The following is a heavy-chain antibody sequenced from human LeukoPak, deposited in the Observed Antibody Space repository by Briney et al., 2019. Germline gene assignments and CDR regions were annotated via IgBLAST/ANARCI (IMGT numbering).Heavy chain of an antibody. Sequence: AGGSLRLSCAASGFTFSSYTMSWVRQAPGKGLEWVSAISGSGGSTYYADSVKGRFTISRDNSKNTLYLQMNSLRAEDTAVYYCAKGEGEAQQLDDFDYWGQGTLVTVSS. CDR3: AKGEGEAQQLDDFDY. CDR1: GFTFSSYT. V-gene: IGHV3-23*01. J-gene: IGHJ4*02. CDR2: ISGSGGST. D-gene: IGHD6-13*01.